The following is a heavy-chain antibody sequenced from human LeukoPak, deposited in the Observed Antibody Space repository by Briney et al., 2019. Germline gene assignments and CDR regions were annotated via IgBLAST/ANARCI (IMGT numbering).Heavy chain of an antibody. D-gene: IGHD6-19*01. CDR3: AREGIAVAGSIDY. J-gene: IGHJ4*02. Sequence: PSETLSLACTVSGGSISSYYWSWIRQPPGKGLEWIGYIYYSGSTNYNPSLKSRVTISVDTSKNQFSLKLSSVTAADTAVYYCAREGIAVAGSIDYWGQGILVTVSS. CDR2: IYYSGST. V-gene: IGHV4-59*01. CDR1: GGSISSYY.